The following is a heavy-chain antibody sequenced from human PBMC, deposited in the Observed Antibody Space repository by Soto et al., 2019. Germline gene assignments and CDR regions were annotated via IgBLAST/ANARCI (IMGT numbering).Heavy chain of an antibody. CDR3: ARARPSPPYYYYCGMDF. CDR1: GGTFSSYA. V-gene: IGHV1-69*13. Sequence: SVKVSCKASGGTFSSYAISWVRQAPGQGLEWMGGIIPIFGTANYAQKFQGRVTITADESTSTAYMELSSLRSEDTAVYYCARARPSPPYYYYCGMDFWGQGTTVTVSS. CDR2: IIPIFGTA. J-gene: IGHJ6*02.